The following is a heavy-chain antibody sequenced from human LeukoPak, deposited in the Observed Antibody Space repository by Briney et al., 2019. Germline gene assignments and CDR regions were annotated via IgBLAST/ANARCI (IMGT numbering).Heavy chain of an antibody. CDR3: ARDHIQWLNTFDY. CDR1: GLTFSSYW. D-gene: IGHD6-19*01. V-gene: IGHV3-7*01. Sequence: GGSLRLSCAASGLTFSSYWMSWVRQAPGKGLEWVANIKQDGSEKYYVDSVKGRFTISRDNAKNSLYLQMNSLRAEDTAVYYCARDHIQWLNTFDYWGQGTLVTVSS. J-gene: IGHJ4*02. CDR2: IKQDGSEK.